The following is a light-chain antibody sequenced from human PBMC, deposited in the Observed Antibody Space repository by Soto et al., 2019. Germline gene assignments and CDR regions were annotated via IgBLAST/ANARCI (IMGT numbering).Light chain of an antibody. CDR1: QTISNSL. J-gene: IGKJ5*01. CDR2: GAS. V-gene: IGKV3-20*01. CDR3: QQYGRAPIT. Sequence: EIVMTQSPATLSVSPGERATLSCRASQTISNSLLAWYQQKLGQSPRLLIYGASSRATGIPDRFIGSGSGTDFTLTISRLEPEDFAVYACQQYGRAPITFGQGTRLEIK.